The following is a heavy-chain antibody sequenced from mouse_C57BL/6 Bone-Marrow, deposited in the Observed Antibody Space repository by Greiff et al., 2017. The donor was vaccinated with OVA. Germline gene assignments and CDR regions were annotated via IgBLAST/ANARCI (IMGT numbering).Heavy chain of an antibody. Sequence: EVKLVESGEGLVKPGGSLKLSCAASGFTFSSYAMSWVRQTPEKRLEWVAYISSGGDNNYYADTVKGRFTISRSNARNTLYLQISNLKSEDTAMFYCGRILSAMDDWGQGTSVTVSS. CDR2: ISSGGDNN. J-gene: IGHJ4*01. CDR1: GFTFSSYA. CDR3: GRILSAMDD. V-gene: IGHV5S21*01.